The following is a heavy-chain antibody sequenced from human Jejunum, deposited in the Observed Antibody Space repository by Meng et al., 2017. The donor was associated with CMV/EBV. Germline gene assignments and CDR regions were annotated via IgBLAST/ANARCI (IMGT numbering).Heavy chain of an antibody. Sequence: VHVRESGPGRVKPPGTLSLPCPVSGGSISGYYWNWIRTPAGKGLEWIGRVYMSGSTNYNPSLRSRVAMSVDTSKTQFSLRLTSVTAADTAVYYCARDRMAAPGTFEYWGQGTLVTVSS. D-gene: IGHD6-13*01. V-gene: IGHV4-4*07. CDR1: GGSISGYY. CDR3: ARDRMAAPGTFEY. CDR2: VYMSGST. J-gene: IGHJ4*02.